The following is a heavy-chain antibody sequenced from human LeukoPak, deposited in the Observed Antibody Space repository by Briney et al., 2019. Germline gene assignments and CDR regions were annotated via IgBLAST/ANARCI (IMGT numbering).Heavy chain of an antibody. CDR2: ISYDGSNK. D-gene: IGHD6-13*01. J-gene: IGHJ4*02. V-gene: IGHV3-30*18. Sequence: PGGSLRLSCAASGFTFSSYGMHWVRQAPGKGLEWVAVISYDGSNKYYADSVKGQFTISRDNSKNTLYLQMNSLRAEDTAVYYCAKDSSSWYTDYWGQGTLVTVSS. CDR3: AKDSSSWYTDY. CDR1: GFTFSSYG.